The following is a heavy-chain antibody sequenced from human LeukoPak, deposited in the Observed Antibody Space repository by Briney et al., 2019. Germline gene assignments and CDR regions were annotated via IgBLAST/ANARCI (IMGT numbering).Heavy chain of an antibody. V-gene: IGHV1-69*06. CDR2: IIPIFGTA. D-gene: IGHD2-15*01. J-gene: IGHJ3*02. Sequence: SVKVSCKASGGTFSSYAISWVRQAPGQGLEWMGGIIPIFGTANYAQKFQGRVTITADKSTSTGYMELSSLRSEDTAVYYCARVGYCSGGSCYGAFDIWGQGTMVTVSS. CDR1: GGTFSSYA. CDR3: ARVGYCSGGSCYGAFDI.